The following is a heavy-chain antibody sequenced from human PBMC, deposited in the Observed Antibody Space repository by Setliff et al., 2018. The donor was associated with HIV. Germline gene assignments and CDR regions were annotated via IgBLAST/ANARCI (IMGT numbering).Heavy chain of an antibody. Sequence: ASVMVSCKASGYTFTSYCVHWVRQAPGQGLEWMGIINPSGGSTSYAQKFQGRVTLTRDTSTSTVYMELSSLRSEDTAVYYCARGALVATIDYFDYWGQGTLVTVSS. CDR2: INPSGGST. CDR1: GYTFTSYC. J-gene: IGHJ4*02. CDR3: ARGALVATIDYFDY. D-gene: IGHD5-12*01. V-gene: IGHV1-46*01.